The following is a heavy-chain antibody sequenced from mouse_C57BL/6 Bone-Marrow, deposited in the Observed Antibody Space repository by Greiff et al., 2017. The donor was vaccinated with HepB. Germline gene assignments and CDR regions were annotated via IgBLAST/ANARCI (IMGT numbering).Heavy chain of an antibody. J-gene: IGHJ1*03. CDR2: IYPSDSET. CDR3: AKRDGSTLWYFDV. Sequence: QVQLQQPGAELVRPGSSVKLSCKASGYTFTSYWMDWVKQRPGQGLEWIGNIYPSDSETHYNPKFKDKATLTVDKSSSTAYMQLSSLTSEDSAVYYGAKRDGSTLWYFDVWGTGTTVTVSS. D-gene: IGHD1-1*01. CDR1: GYTFTSYW. V-gene: IGHV1-61*01.